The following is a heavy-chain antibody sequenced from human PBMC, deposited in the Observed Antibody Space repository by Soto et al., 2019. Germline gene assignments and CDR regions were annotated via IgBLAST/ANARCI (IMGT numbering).Heavy chain of an antibody. Sequence: PGESLKISCKGSGYSFTSYWISWVRQMPGKGLEWMGRIDPSDSYTNYSPSFQGHVTISADKSISTAYLQWGSLKASDTAMYYCARHSSIAVAAEHYYYGMDVWGQGTTVTVSS. J-gene: IGHJ6*02. CDR3: ARHSSIAVAAEHYYYGMDV. V-gene: IGHV5-10-1*01. CDR1: GYSFTSYW. CDR2: IDPSDSYT. D-gene: IGHD6-19*01.